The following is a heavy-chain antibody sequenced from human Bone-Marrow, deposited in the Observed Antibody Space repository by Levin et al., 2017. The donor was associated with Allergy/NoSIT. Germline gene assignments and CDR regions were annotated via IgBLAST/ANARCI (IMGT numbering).Heavy chain of an antibody. CDR3: ARDPGAGSAKSDAFDI. V-gene: IGHV4-39*07. D-gene: IGHD2-2*01. Sequence: SQTLSLTCTVSGGSISSSSYYWGWIRQPPGKGLEWIGSIYYSGSTYYNPSLKSRVTISVDTSKNQFSLKLSSVTAADTAVYYCARDPGAGSAKSDAFDIWGQGTMVTVSS. J-gene: IGHJ3*02. CDR2: IYYSGST. CDR1: GGSISSSSYY.